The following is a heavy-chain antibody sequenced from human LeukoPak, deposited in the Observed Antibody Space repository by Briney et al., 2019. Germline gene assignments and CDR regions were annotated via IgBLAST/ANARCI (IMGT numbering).Heavy chain of an antibody. Sequence: GGSLRLSCAASGFTFSSYSFNWVRQAPGKGLEWVSYISSSSSTIYYADSVKGRFTISRDNAKNSLYLQMNSLRVEDTAVYYCAREEQWLTWYFQHWGQGTLVTVSS. CDR2: ISSSSSTI. D-gene: IGHD6-19*01. V-gene: IGHV3-48*04. J-gene: IGHJ1*01. CDR3: AREEQWLTWYFQH. CDR1: GFTFSSYS.